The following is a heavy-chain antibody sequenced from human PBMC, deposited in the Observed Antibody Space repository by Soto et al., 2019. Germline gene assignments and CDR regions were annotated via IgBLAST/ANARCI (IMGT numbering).Heavy chain of an antibody. J-gene: IGHJ6*02. D-gene: IGHD2-15*01. V-gene: IGHV1-46*01. CDR2: INPTGGT. Sequence: ASVKVSCKASGYTFTSHFMYWVRQAPGQGLEWMAIINPTGGTSSAQKFQGRVTVTRDTSTSTVYVEMGSLRSDDTAVYYCASVVLTRGYGMDVWGQGTTVTVSS. CDR1: GYTFTSHF. CDR3: ASVVLTRGYGMDV.